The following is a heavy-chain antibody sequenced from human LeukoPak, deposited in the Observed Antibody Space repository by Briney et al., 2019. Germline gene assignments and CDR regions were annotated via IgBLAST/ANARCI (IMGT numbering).Heavy chain of an antibody. V-gene: IGHV1-18*01. CDR2: ISAYNGNT. CDR1: GYTFTSYG. Sequence: ASVKVSCKASGYTFTSYGISRVRQAPGQGLEWMGWISAYNGNTNYAQKLQGRVTMTTDTSTSTAYMELRSLRSDDTAVYYCARDYPTDILTGYPFDYWGQGTLVTVSS. D-gene: IGHD3-9*01. CDR3: ARDYPTDILTGYPFDY. J-gene: IGHJ4*02.